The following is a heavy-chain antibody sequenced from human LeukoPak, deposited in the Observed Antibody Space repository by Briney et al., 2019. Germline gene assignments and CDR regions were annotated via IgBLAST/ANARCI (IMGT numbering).Heavy chain of an antibody. CDR1: GYTFTSYG. D-gene: IGHD3-10*01. Sequence: ASVKVSCKASGYTFTSYGISWVRQAPGQGLEWMGWISAYNGNTNYAQKLQGRVTMTTDTSTSTAYMELRSLRSDDTAVYYCARYYYGSGSYEYYFDYWGQGTLATVSS. J-gene: IGHJ4*02. CDR2: ISAYNGNT. V-gene: IGHV1-18*01. CDR3: ARYYYGSGSYEYYFDY.